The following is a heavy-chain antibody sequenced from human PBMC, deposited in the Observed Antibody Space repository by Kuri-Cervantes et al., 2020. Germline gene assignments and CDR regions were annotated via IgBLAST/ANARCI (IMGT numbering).Heavy chain of an antibody. CDR1: GYALTSYG. CDR3: ARWVVPKDFDC. V-gene: IGHV1-18*01. D-gene: IGHD2-15*01. CDR2: INAYNGDT. J-gene: IGHJ4*02. Sequence: ASVKVSCKASGYALTSYGITWVRQAPGQGLEWMGWINAYNGDTNYAQKFQGRVTMTTDTPTSAAYMELRSLRSDDTAMYYCARWVVPKDFDCWGQGTLVTVSS.